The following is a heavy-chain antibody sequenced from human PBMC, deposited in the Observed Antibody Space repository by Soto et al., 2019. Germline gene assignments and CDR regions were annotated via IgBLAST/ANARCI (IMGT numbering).Heavy chain of an antibody. D-gene: IGHD3-9*01. J-gene: IGHJ4*02. V-gene: IGHV3-48*02. CDR1: GFTFGSYS. Sequence: GGSLRLACAASGFTFGSYSMNWVRQAPGKGLEWVSYISSSSSTIYDAASVKGRFTISRDNAKNSLYLQMNSLRDEDTAVYYCARASLTYYDILTGYPPFDYWGQGTLVTVSS. CDR2: ISSSSSTI. CDR3: ARASLTYYDILTGYPPFDY.